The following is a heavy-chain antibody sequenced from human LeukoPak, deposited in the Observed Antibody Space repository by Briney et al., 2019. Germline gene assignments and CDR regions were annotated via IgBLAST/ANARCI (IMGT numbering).Heavy chain of an antibody. CDR3: ARGHYYYNYGMDV. J-gene: IGHJ6*02. CDR1: GFTFSSYG. Sequence: GGSLRLSCAASGFTFSSYGMHWVRQAPGKGLEWVAVIWYDGSNKYYADSVKGRFTISRDNSKNTLYLQMNSLRAEDTALYYCARGHYYYNYGMDVWGQGTTVTVYS. V-gene: IGHV3-33*01. CDR2: IWYDGSNK.